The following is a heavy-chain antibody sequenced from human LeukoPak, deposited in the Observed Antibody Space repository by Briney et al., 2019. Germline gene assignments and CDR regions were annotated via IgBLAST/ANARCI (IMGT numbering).Heavy chain of an antibody. CDR3: AKDRCSDGIGCFYYYMDA. CDR2: IQYDGSNE. D-gene: IGHD2-15*01. CDR1: GFTFSSYG. V-gene: IGHV3-30*02. Sequence: GGSLRLSCAASGFTFSSYGMHWVRQAPGKGLEWVAYIQYDGSNEQYAHSVKGRFRISRDSSKNMLYLQMNSLRAEDTAVYYCAKDRCSDGIGCFYYYMDAWGKGTTVTISS. J-gene: IGHJ6*03.